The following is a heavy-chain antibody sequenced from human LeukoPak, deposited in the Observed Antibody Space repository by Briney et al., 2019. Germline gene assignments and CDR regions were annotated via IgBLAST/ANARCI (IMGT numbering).Heavy chain of an antibody. CDR1: GFTFSSYA. Sequence: GGSLRLSCAASGFTFSSYAMHWVRQAPGKGLEWVAVISYDGSNKYYADSVKGRFTISRDNSKNTLYLQMNSLKTEDTGVYYCVRLSRGAMNYYMDVWGKGTTVTISS. CDR3: VRLSRGAMNYYMDV. J-gene: IGHJ6*03. D-gene: IGHD3-10*01. CDR2: ISYDGSNK. V-gene: IGHV3-30-3*01.